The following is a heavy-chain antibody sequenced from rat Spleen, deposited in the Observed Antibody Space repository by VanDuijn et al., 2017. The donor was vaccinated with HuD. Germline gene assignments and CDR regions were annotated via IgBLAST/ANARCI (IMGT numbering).Heavy chain of an antibody. CDR2: ISYEGDST. CDR3: ARHGPGSWYFDF. J-gene: IGHJ1*01. Sequence: EVQLVESGGGLVQPGGSMKLSCAASGFTFSDYYMAWVRQAPKKGLEWVASISYEGDSTYYGDSVKGRFTISRDNARSILYLQMNSLRSEDTATYYCARHGPGSWYFDFWGPGNLVTVSS. V-gene: IGHV5-22*01. CDR1: GFTFSDYY. D-gene: IGHD5-1*01.